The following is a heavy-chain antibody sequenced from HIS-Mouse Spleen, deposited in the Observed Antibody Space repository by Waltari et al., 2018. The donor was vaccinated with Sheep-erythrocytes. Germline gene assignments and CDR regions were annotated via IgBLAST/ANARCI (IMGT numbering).Heavy chain of an antibody. CDR1: GFTFRSYS. CDR2: ISSSSSYI. D-gene: IGHD5-12*01. Sequence: EVQLVESGGGLVKPGGSLGLSCAASGFTFRSYSMNWVRQAPGKGLEWVSSISSSSSYIYYADSVKGRFTISRDNAKNSLYLQMNSLRAEDTAVYYCARAGYSGEYYFDYWGQGTLVTVSS. CDR3: ARAGYSGEYYFDY. J-gene: IGHJ4*02. V-gene: IGHV3-21*01.